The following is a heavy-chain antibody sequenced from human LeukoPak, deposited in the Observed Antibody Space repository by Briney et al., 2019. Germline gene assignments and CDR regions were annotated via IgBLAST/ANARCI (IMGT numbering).Heavy chain of an antibody. Sequence: ASQTLSLTCTVSGGSISSGSYYWSWIRQPAGKGLEWIGRIYTSGSTNCNPSFKSRVTISVDTSKNQFSLKLSSVTAADTAVYYCARAAYYYGSGSGVGYYYYYMDVWGKGTTATVSS. CDR1: GGSISSGSYY. CDR3: ARAAYYYGSGSGVGYYYYYMDV. V-gene: IGHV4-61*02. J-gene: IGHJ6*03. D-gene: IGHD3-10*01. CDR2: IYTSGST.